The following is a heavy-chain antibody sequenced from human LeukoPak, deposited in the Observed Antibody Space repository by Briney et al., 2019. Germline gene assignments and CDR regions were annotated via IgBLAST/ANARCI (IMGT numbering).Heavy chain of an antibody. J-gene: IGHJ4*02. V-gene: IGHV4-30-2*01. CDR2: IYHSGST. CDR1: GGSISSSGYS. CDR3: ARAAISYFDY. Sequence: SQTLSLTCAVSGGSISSSGYSWSWIRQPPGKGLEWIGYIYHSGSTYYNPSLKSRVTISVDRSKNQFSLKLSSVTAADTAVYYCARAAISYFDYWGQGTLVTVSS. D-gene: IGHD2-21*02.